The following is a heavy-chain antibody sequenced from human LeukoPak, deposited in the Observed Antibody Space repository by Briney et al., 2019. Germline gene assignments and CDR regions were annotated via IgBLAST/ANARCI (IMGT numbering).Heavy chain of an antibody. CDR2: ISGSGGST. D-gene: IGHD6-13*01. Sequence: GGSLRLSCAASGFTLRSYAMSWVRQAPGKGLEWVSAISGSGGSTYYADSVKGRFTISRDNTKNTLYLQMNSLRAEDTAVYYCAKCVSSWAYYFDYWGQGTLVTVSS. J-gene: IGHJ4*02. CDR3: AKCVSSWAYYFDY. V-gene: IGHV3-23*01. CDR1: GFTLRSYA.